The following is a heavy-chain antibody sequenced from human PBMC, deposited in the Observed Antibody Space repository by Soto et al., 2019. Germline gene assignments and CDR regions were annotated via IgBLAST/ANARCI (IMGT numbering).Heavy chain of an antibody. J-gene: IGHJ5*02. CDR2: ISSNGGST. CDR3: VTGLQIVVDL. CDR1: GFTFSSYA. Sequence: GGSLRLSCAASGFTFSSYAMNWVRQAPGKGLEYVSAISSNGGSTYYADSVKGRFTISRDNSKNTLYLQMSSLRAEDTAVYYCVTGLQIVVDLWGQGTLVTAPQ. D-gene: IGHD3-22*01. V-gene: IGHV3-64D*08.